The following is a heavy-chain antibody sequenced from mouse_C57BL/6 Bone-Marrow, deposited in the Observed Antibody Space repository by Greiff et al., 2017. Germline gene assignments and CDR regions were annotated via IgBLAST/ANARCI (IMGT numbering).Heavy chain of an antibody. CDR2: IDPSDSYT. D-gene: IGHD2-2*01. J-gene: IGHJ4*01. V-gene: IGHV1-50*01. CDR1: GYTFTSYW. Sequence: QVQLQQSGAELARPGASVKLSCKASGYTFTSYWMQWVQQRPGQGLEWIGEIDPSDSYTNSNQKFKGKATLTVDTSSSTAYMQLSSLTSEDSAVYYCASIYYGYERAMDYWGQGTSVTVSS. CDR3: ASIYYGYERAMDY.